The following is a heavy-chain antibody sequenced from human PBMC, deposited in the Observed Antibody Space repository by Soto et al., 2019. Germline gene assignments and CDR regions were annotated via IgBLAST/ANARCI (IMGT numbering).Heavy chain of an antibody. V-gene: IGHV4-34*01. Sequence: PSETLSLTCAVYGGSFSGYYWSWIRQPPGKGLEWIGEINHSGSTNYNPSLKSRVTISVDTSKNQFSLKLSSVTAADTAVYYCARAITMVRGRHEYYYYYYMDVWGKGNTVTVSS. CDR3: ARAITMVRGRHEYYYYYYMDV. J-gene: IGHJ6*03. D-gene: IGHD3-10*01. CDR1: GGSFSGYY. CDR2: INHSGST.